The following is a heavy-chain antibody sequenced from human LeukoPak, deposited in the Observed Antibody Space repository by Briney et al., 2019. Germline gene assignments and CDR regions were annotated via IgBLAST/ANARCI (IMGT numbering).Heavy chain of an antibody. CDR2: ISSSGGST. V-gene: IGHV3-23*01. CDR1: GFTFGSYA. D-gene: IGHD2-8*01. Sequence: GGSLRLSCAASGFTFGSYAMTWVRQAPGKGLEWVSGISSSGGSTYYADSVKGWFTISRDNSKNTLYLQMNSLRAEDTAVYYCAKDVGYCTNGVCYNNAFDIWGQGTMVTVSS. CDR3: AKDVGYCTNGVCYNNAFDI. J-gene: IGHJ3*02.